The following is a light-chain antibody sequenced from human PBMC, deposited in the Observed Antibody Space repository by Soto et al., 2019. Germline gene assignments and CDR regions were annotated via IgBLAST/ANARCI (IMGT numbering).Light chain of an antibody. Sequence: EIVLTQSPATLSLSPGDRVTLSCRASQTVGRYLSWYQHSPGQGPRLLVYDASNRATGIPARFSGSGSETDFTLTISSLEPEDFATYYCQQFRSYPLTFGGGTKVEIK. J-gene: IGKJ4*01. CDR1: QTVGRY. CDR3: QQFRSYPLT. CDR2: DAS. V-gene: IGKV3-11*01.